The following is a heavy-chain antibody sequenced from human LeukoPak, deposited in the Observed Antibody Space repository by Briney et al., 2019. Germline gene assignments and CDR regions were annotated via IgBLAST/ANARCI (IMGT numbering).Heavy chain of an antibody. CDR2: IIPIFGIA. J-gene: IGHJ5*02. Sequence: ASVKVSCKASGGTFSSYAISWVRQAPGQGLEWMGRIIPIFGIANYAQKFQGRVTITADKSTSTAYMELSSLRSEDTDVYYCASTKDTAMVTEAPLNWFDPWGQGTLVTVSS. V-gene: IGHV1-69*04. CDR1: GGTFSSYA. CDR3: ASTKDTAMVTEAPLNWFDP. D-gene: IGHD5-18*01.